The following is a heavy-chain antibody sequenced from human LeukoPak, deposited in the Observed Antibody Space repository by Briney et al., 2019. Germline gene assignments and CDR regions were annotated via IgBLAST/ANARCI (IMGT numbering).Heavy chain of an antibody. Sequence: GGSLRLSCAASGFTFSSYWMSWVRQAPGKGLEWVANIKQDGSEKYYVDSVKGRFTISRDNAKNSLYLQMNSLRAEDTAVYYCARGPYYYYYGMDVWGQGTTVTVSS. J-gene: IGHJ6*02. CDR3: ARGPYYYYYGMDV. CDR1: GFTFSSYW. V-gene: IGHV3-7*01. CDR2: IKQDGSEK.